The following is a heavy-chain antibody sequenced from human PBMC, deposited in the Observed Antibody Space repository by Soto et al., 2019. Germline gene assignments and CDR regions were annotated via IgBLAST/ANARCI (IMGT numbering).Heavy chain of an antibody. V-gene: IGHV1-8*01. D-gene: IGHD3-22*01. Sequence: ASVKVSCKASGYTFTSYDINWVRQATGQGLEWMGWMNPNSGNTGYAQKFQGRVTMTRNTSISTAYMELSSLRSEDTAVYYCARGGHYYDSSGYYYSDYWGQGTLVTVPQ. CDR3: ARGGHYYDSSGYYYSDY. J-gene: IGHJ4*02. CDR1: GYTFTSYD. CDR2: MNPNSGNT.